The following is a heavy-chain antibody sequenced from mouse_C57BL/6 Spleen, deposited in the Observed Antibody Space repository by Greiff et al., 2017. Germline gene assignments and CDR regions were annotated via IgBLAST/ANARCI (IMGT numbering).Heavy chain of an antibody. V-gene: IGHV1-82*01. Sequence: VQLQQSGPELVKPGASVKISCKASGYAFSSSWMNWVKQRPGKGLEWIGRIYPGDGDTNYNGKFKGKATLTADKSSSTAYMQLSSLTYEDSAVYFCARWGTVVATGAMDYWGQGTSVTVSS. CDR3: ARWGTVVATGAMDY. J-gene: IGHJ4*01. CDR2: IYPGDGDT. CDR1: GYAFSSSW. D-gene: IGHD1-1*01.